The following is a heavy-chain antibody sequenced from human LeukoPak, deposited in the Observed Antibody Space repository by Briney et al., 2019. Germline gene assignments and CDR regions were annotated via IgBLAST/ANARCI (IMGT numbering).Heavy chain of an antibody. D-gene: IGHD5-12*01. V-gene: IGHV3-64*01. CDR1: GFTFDSYA. Sequence: GGSLRLSCAASGFTFDSYAMHWVRQAPGKGLEYVSAISRNGGSTLYANSVKGRFTISRDNSKNTLYLQMGSLRPEDTAVYYCARGGRGHDFSPNYYYGLDVWGQGTTVTVSS. J-gene: IGHJ6*02. CDR2: ISRNGGST. CDR3: ARGGRGHDFSPNYYYGLDV.